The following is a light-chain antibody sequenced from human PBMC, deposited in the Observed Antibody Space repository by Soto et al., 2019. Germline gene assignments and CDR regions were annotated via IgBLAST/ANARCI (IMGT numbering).Light chain of an antibody. Sequence: EIHVTQSPSSLSASVGDRVTITCRASQSISSYLNWYQQKPGKAPKLLIYAASSLQSGVPSRFSGSGSGTDFTLTISSLQPEDFATYYCQQTYKTPLTFGQGTKVDIK. CDR1: QSISSY. CDR2: AAS. V-gene: IGKV1-39*01. CDR3: QQTYKTPLT. J-gene: IGKJ1*01.